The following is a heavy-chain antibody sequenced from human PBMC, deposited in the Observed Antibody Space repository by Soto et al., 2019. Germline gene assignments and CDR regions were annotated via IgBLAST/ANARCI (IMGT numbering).Heavy chain of an antibody. Sequence: QVVLLQSGAEVKEPGSSVRVSCQVSGSTFNNFAFSWVRQAPGHGPEWMGGIVVDSNTAEYSQRFQDRVTITADPSTDTLYMELGSLTFEDKAVYYCARAIKRWEVNYYFDFWGQGTLVTVSS. CDR1: GSTFNNFA. V-gene: IGHV1-69*01. D-gene: IGHD1-26*01. J-gene: IGHJ4*02. CDR2: IVVDSNTA. CDR3: ARAIKRWEVNYYFDF.